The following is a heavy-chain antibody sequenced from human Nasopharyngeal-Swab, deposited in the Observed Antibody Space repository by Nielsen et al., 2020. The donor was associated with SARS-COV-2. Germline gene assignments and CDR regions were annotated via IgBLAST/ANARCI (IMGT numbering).Heavy chain of an antibody. J-gene: IGHJ6*02. CDR2: ISYDGSNK. CDR1: GFTFSSHA. CDR3: ARDRGIAVAGNYYYYGMDV. Sequence: GESLKISCAASGFTFSSHAMHWVRQAPDKGLEWVAVISYDGSNKYYADSVKGRFTISRDNSKNTLYLQMNSLRAEDTAVYYCARDRGIAVAGNYYYYGMDVWGQGTTVTVSS. D-gene: IGHD6-19*01. V-gene: IGHV3-30-3*01.